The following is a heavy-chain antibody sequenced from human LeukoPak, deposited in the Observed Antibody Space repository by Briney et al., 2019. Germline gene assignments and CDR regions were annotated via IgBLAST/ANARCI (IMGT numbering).Heavy chain of an antibody. D-gene: IGHD6-13*01. CDR3: ASPPGIAAAGTLIDY. V-gene: IGHV3-48*03. CDR1: GFTFSSYE. Sequence: PGRSLRLSCAASGFTFSSYEMNWVRQAPGKGLEWVSYISSSGSTIYYADSVKGRFTISRDNAKNSLYLQMNSLRAEDTAVYYCASPPGIAAAGTLIDYWGQGTLVTVSS. CDR2: ISSSGSTI. J-gene: IGHJ4*02.